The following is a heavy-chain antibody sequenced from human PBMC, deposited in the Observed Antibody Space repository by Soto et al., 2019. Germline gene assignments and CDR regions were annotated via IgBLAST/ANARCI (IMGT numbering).Heavy chain of an antibody. J-gene: IGHJ6*02. CDR1: GFTFSNFD. CDR3: ARAYTGRLPRRADYYYAMDV. CDR2: IGAARDP. V-gene: IGHV3-13*05. D-gene: IGHD2-2*02. Sequence: PGGSLRLSCATSGFTFSNFDMHWVRQVPGKGLEWVSAIGAARDPYYLGSVKGRSTISRENAKNSVYLQMNDLRAGDSAVYYCARAYTGRLPRRADYYYAMDVWGQGTTVTVSS.